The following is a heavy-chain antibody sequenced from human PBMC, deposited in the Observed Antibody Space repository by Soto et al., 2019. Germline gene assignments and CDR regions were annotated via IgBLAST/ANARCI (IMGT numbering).Heavy chain of an antibody. CDR1: GGSFSGYY. CDR2: INPSGST. CDR3: ATSAARRRPFDY. D-gene: IGHD6-6*01. V-gene: IGHV4-34*01. Sequence: QVQLQQWGAGLLKPSETLSLTCAVYGGSFSGYYWSWIRQPPGKGLEWIGEINPSGSTNYNPSLKSRVTISLDTSKNQFSLKLSSVTAADTAVYYCATSAARRRPFDYWGQGTLVTVSS. J-gene: IGHJ4*02.